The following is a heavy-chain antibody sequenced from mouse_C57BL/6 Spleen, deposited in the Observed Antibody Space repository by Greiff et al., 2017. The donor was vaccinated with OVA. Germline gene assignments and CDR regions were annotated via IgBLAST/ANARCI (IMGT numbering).Heavy chain of an antibody. V-gene: IGHV5-9-1*02. CDR3: TRDTLSMDYYAMDY. J-gene: IGHJ4*01. CDR2: ISSGGDYI. Sequence: EVKLVESGEGLVKPGGSLKLSCAASGFTFSSYAMSWVRQTPEKRLEWVAYISSGGDYIYYADTVKGRFTISRDNARNTLYLQMSSLKSEDTAMYYCTRDTLSMDYYAMDYWGQGTSVTVSS. D-gene: IGHD1-1*02. CDR1: GFTFSSYA.